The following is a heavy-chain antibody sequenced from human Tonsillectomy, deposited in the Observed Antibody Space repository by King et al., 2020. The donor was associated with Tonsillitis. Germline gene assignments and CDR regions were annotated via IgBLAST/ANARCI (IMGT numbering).Heavy chain of an antibody. CDR2: INPSGGST. Sequence: VQLVESGAEVKKPEASVKVSCKASGYTFTSDYMHWVRQAPGQGLEWMGIINPSGGSTSYAQKFQGRVTMTRDTSTSTVYMELSSLRSEDTAVYYCARGLDCSRTSCYKNYYYYGMDVWGQGTTVTVSS. CDR3: ARGLDCSRTSCYKNYYYYGMDV. V-gene: IGHV1-46*01. J-gene: IGHJ6*02. CDR1: GYTFTSDY. D-gene: IGHD2-2*02.